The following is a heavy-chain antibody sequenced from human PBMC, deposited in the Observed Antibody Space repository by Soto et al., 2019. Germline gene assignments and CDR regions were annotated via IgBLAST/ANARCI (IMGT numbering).Heavy chain of an antibody. V-gene: IGHV1-18*01. Sequence: ASAKVSSNASCYTFTSYGISRGRQPPGQGLEWMGWISAYNGNTNYAQKLQGRVTMTTDTSTSTAYMELRSLRSDDTAVYYCARESIAARNYYYGMDDWGQGTTVTVSS. J-gene: IGHJ6*02. D-gene: IGHD6-6*01. CDR2: ISAYNGNT. CDR1: CYTFTSYG. CDR3: ARESIAARNYYYGMDD.